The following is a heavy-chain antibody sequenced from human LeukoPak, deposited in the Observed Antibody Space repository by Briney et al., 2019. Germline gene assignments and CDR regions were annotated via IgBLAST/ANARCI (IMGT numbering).Heavy chain of an antibody. D-gene: IGHD3-3*01. Sequence: SETLSLTCAVYGGSFSGYYWSWIRQPPGKGLEWIGEINHSGSTNYNPSLKSRVTISVDTSKNQFSLKLSSVTAADTAVYYCARGRKERDYDFWSGLQQYYYYGMDVWGQGTTVTVSS. CDR1: GGSFSGYY. J-gene: IGHJ6*02. V-gene: IGHV4-34*01. CDR2: INHSGST. CDR3: ARGRKERDYDFWSGLQQYYYYGMDV.